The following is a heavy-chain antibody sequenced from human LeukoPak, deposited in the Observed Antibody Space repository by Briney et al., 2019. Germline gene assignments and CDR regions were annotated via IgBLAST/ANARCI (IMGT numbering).Heavy chain of an antibody. CDR1: GLTFTSSA. J-gene: IGHJ6*02. D-gene: IGHD1-1*01. CDR2: IVVGSGNT. V-gene: IGHV1-58*01. Sequence: GASVKVSCKASGLTFTSSAVQWVRQARGQRLEWIGWIVVGSGNTNYAQKFQERVTITRDMSTSTAYMELSSLRSEDTAVYYCAAPGTGTPYYYYGMDVWGQGTTVTVSS. CDR3: AAPGTGTPYYYYGMDV.